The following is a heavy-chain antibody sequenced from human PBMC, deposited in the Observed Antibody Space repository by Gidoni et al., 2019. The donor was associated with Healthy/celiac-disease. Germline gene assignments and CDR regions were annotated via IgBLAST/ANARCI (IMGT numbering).Heavy chain of an antibody. V-gene: IGHV3-49*03. CDR3: TYIVVVPAAHNYYYGMDV. Sequence: EVQLVESGGGLVQPGRSLRLSCTASGFTFGDSAMSWFRQAPGKGLELLGFIRSKAYVGTTEYAASVKGRFTISRDDSKSIAYLQMNSLKTEDTAVYYCTYIVVVPAAHNYYYGMDVWGQGTTVTVSS. D-gene: IGHD2-2*01. CDR2: IRSKAYVGTT. CDR1: GFTFGDSA. J-gene: IGHJ6*02.